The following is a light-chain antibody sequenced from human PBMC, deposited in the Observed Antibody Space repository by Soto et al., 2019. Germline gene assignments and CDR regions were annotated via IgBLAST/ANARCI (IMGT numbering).Light chain of an antibody. J-gene: IGLJ1*01. CDR3: ASFRSGTILV. Sequence: QSALTQHASVSGSPGQSVTMSCTGPRSDIGDSNFISWYQHSPGKAPRLLIYEVNNRPSGVSKRFSGSKAGNTASLTISGLLDDDEADYFCASFRSGTILVFGSGTKVTVL. V-gene: IGLV2-14*01. CDR1: RSDIGDSNF. CDR2: EVN.